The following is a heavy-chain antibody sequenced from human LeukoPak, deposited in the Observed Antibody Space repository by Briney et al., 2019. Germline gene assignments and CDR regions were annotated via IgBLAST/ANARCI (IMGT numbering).Heavy chain of an antibody. CDR2: IIPIFGTA. J-gene: IGHJ4*02. CDR3: ARSYYDILGAFDY. CDR1: GDTFSSYA. V-gene: IGHV1-69*01. D-gene: IGHD3-9*01. Sequence: SVKVSCKASGDTFSSYAISWVRQAPGQGLEWMGGIIPIFGTANYAQKFQGRVTITADESTSTAYMELSSLRSEDTAVYYCARSYYDILGAFDYWGQGTLVTVSS.